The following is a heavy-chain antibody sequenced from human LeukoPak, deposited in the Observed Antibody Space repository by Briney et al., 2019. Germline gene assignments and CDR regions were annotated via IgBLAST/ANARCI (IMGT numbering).Heavy chain of an antibody. CDR3: ATLERGVYYYYMDV. CDR2: IDSDGSDT. Sequence: GGSLRLSCAASGFTISSYWMHWVRQVPGKGLMWVSRIDSDGSDTTYADSVKGRFTISRDKAKNTLYLHMNSLRVEDTAVYYCATLERGVYYYYMDVWGKGTTVTVSS. J-gene: IGHJ6*03. D-gene: IGHD3-3*01. V-gene: IGHV3-74*03. CDR1: GFTISSYW.